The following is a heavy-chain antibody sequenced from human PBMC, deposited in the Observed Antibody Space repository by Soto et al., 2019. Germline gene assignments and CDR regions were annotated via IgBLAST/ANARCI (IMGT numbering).Heavy chain of an antibody. V-gene: IGHV3-30*18. J-gene: IGHJ4*02. CDR2: ISYDGSNK. CDR1: GFTFSSYG. CDR3: AKEYYVDY. Sequence: QVQLVESGGGVVQPGRSLRLSCAASGFTFSSYGMHWVRQAPGKGLEWVAVISYDGSNKYYADSVKGRFTISRDNSKNSLYLQMNSLRAEDRAVYYCAKEYYVDYWGQGTLVTVSS.